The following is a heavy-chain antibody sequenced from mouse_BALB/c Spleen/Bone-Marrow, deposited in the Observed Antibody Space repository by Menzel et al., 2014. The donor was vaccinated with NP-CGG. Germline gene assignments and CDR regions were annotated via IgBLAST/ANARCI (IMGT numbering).Heavy chain of an antibody. J-gene: IGHJ2*01. D-gene: IGHD1-1*01. CDR2: INSNGGST. CDR1: GFTFSSYG. Sequence: EVHLVESGGGLVQPGGSLKLSCAASGFTFSSYGMSWVRQTPDKRLELVATINSNGGSTYYPDSVKGRFTISRDNAKDTLYLQISSLKSEDTAMYYCARERYYGNGRIFEYWGQGTTLTVSS. V-gene: IGHV5-6-3*01. CDR3: ARERYYGNGRIFEY.